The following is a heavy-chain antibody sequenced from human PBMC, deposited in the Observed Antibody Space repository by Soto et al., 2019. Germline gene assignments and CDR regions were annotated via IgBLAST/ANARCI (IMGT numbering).Heavy chain of an antibody. V-gene: IGHV3-11*06. CDR3: ARVSYDSSGFYGMDV. CDR1: GFTFSDYY. CDR2: ISSSSSYT. Sequence: GGSLRLSCAASGFTFSDYYMSWIRQAPGKGLEWVSYISSSSSYTNYADSVKGRFTISRDNAKNSLYLQMNSLRAEDTAVYYCARVSYDSSGFYGMDVWGRGTTVTVSS. D-gene: IGHD3-22*01. J-gene: IGHJ6*02.